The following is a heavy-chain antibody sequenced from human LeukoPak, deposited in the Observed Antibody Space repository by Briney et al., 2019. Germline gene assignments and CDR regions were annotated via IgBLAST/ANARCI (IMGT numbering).Heavy chain of an antibody. CDR3: ARVSSHSSGYYYGYYYYGMDV. V-gene: IGHV1-46*01. J-gene: IGHJ6*02. D-gene: IGHD3-22*01. Sequence: GASVKVSCKASGYTFTSYYMHWVRQAPGQGLEWMGIINPSGGSTSYAQKFQSRVTMTRDTSTSTVYMELSSLRSEDTAVYYCARVSSHSSGYYYGYYYYGMDVWGQGTTVTVSS. CDR1: GYTFTSYY. CDR2: INPSGGST.